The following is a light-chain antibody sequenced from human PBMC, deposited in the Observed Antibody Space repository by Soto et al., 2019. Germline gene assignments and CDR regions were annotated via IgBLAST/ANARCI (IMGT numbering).Light chain of an antibody. J-gene: IGKJ5*01. CDR1: QSVSSSY. V-gene: IGKV3-20*01. Sequence: ETVLTQSPGTLSLSPEERATHSCRASQSVSSSYLAWYQQKPGQAPRLLIYAASIRATDIPDRFSGSGSGTDFTLTISRLEPEDFAVFYCQQYGSSSITFGQGTRLEIK. CDR3: QQYGSSSIT. CDR2: AAS.